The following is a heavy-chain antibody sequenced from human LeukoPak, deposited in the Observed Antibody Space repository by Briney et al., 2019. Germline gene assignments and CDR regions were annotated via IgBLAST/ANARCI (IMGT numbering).Heavy chain of an antibody. CDR2: IYYSGST. Sequence: PSQTLSLTCTVSGGSIGSGGYYWSWIRQHPGKGLEWIGYIYYSGSTYYNPSLKSRVTISVDTSKNQFSLKLSSVTAADTAVYYCARSGREATEIDYWGQGTLVTVSS. D-gene: IGHD1-1*01. V-gene: IGHV4-31*03. J-gene: IGHJ4*02. CDR1: GGSIGSGGYY. CDR3: ARSGREATEIDY.